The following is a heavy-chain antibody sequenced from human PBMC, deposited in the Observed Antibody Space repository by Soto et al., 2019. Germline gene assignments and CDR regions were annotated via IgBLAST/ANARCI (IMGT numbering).Heavy chain of an antibody. CDR3: ARGYCTNGVCLPYYYYGMDV. CDR2: IGTAGDT. CDR1: GFTFSSYD. D-gene: IGHD2-8*01. V-gene: IGHV3-13*01. Sequence: GGSLRLSCAASGFTFSSYDMHWVRQATGKGLEWVSAIGTAGDTYYPGSVKGRFTISRENAKNSLYLQMNSLRAGDTAVYYCARGYCTNGVCLPYYYYGMDVWGQGTTVTVSS. J-gene: IGHJ6*02.